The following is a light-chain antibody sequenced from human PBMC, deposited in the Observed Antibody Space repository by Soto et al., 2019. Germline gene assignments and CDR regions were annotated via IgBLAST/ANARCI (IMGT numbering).Light chain of an antibody. CDR2: EES. V-gene: IGKV1-9*01. J-gene: IGKJ5*01. Sequence: IALPQSHSILSASVGDRVTPTGRASHDISTFLAWYPQKPGNDPKLLIYEESTLQSGVQSRFSGSGSGTEVTLNIRGLLPEDGAADHGKLLYTLPFAFGQGPRVEIK. CDR3: KLLYTLPFA. CDR1: HDISTF.